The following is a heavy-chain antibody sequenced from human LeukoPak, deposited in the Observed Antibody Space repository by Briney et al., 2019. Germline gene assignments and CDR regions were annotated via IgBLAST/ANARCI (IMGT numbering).Heavy chain of an antibody. CDR3: ASDRSYDKGPLDY. CDR2: INPNSGDT. J-gene: IGHJ4*02. D-gene: IGHD3-22*01. CDR1: GYTFTDYY. V-gene: IGHV1-2*04. Sequence: ASMKVSCKASGYTFTDYYMHWVRQAPGQGLEWMGWINPNSGDTKYGQKFQGWVTMTRDTSISTAYMELSRLTSDDTAVSYCASDRSYDKGPLDYWGQGTLVTVSS.